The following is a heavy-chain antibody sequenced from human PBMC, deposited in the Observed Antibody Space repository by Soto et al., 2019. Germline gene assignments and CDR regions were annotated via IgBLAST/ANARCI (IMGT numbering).Heavy chain of an antibody. V-gene: IGHV4-59*08. Sequence: SETLSLTCTVSGGSISSYYWSWIRQPPGKGLEWIGYIYYSGSTNYNPSLKSRVTISVDTSKNQFSLKLSSVTAADTAVYYCARYSSSWSVGYFDYWGQGTLVTVSS. CDR1: GGSISSYY. D-gene: IGHD6-13*01. CDR3: ARYSSSWSVGYFDY. J-gene: IGHJ4*02. CDR2: IYYSGST.